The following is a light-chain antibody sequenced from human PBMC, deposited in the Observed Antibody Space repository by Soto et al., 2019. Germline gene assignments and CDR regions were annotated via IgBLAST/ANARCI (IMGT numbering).Light chain of an antibody. V-gene: IGKV3-11*01. CDR1: QSVGSY. J-gene: IGKJ3*01. Sequence: EIVLTQSPATLSLSPGERATLSCRASQSVGSYLAWYQQKPGQVPRLLIYDAAYRATGIPARFSGSGSGTDFNLTVSSLEPEDFAVYYCQQRNNWPRFTFGPGTKVDIK. CDR3: QQRNNWPRFT. CDR2: DAA.